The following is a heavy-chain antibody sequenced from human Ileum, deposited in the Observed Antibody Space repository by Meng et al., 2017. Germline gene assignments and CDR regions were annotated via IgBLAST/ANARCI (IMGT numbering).Heavy chain of an antibody. CDR1: GGSISGSY. Sequence: VKLLDSRSGPVKPSVTLSLTCTVTGGSISGSYWSWIRQFPGKGLEWIGYTYYSGTTNYNPSLRGRVTMSVDTSRAQFSLKLTSVTAADTAIYYCARGKAIPDFWGQGTLVTVSS. D-gene: IGHD2-21*01. CDR2: TYYSGTT. J-gene: IGHJ4*02. CDR3: ARGKAIPDF. V-gene: IGHV4-59*08.